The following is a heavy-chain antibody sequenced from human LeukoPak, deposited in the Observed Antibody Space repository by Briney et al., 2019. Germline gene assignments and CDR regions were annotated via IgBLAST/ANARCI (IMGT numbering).Heavy chain of an antibody. V-gene: IGHV4-59*01. J-gene: IGHJ4*02. CDR2: IYYRGTI. Sequence: SETLSLTCTVSGGSISSYYWSWIRQPPGKGLEWIGYIYYRGTINYNPSLKSRVTVSIDTSKNQFSLKLSSVTAADTAVYYCARGGGFWSGYYLDYWGQGTLVTVSS. CDR3: ARGGGFWSGYYLDY. D-gene: IGHD3-3*01. CDR1: GGSISSYY.